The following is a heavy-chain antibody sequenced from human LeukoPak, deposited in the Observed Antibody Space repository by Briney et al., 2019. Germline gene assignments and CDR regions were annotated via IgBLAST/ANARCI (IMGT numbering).Heavy chain of an antibody. Sequence: PGGSLRLSCAASGFTFSSYSMTWVRQAPGKGLEWVSYISSSSSTIYYADSVKGRFTISRDNAKNSLYLQMNSLRAEDTAVYYCARDRGSVVVVKAFDYWGQGTLVTVSS. CDR1: GFTFSSYS. CDR2: ISSSSSTI. J-gene: IGHJ4*02. V-gene: IGHV3-48*01. CDR3: ARDRGSVVVVKAFDY. D-gene: IGHD3-22*01.